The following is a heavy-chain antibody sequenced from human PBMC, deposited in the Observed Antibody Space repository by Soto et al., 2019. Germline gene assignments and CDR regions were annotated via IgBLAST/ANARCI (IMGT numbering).Heavy chain of an antibody. D-gene: IGHD1-26*01. V-gene: IGHV4-39*01. CDR3: ARLQWEVRNGYYFDY. Sequence: QLQLQESGPGLVKPSETLSLTCIVSGDSISSSRFYWGWIRQPPGKGLEWIGSIYYSGGTYYNPSLKSPVTISVDTSKNQFSLRLTSVTAADTAVYYCARLQWEVRNGYYFDYWGQGTLVTVSS. J-gene: IGHJ4*02. CDR1: GDSISSSRFY. CDR2: IYYSGGT.